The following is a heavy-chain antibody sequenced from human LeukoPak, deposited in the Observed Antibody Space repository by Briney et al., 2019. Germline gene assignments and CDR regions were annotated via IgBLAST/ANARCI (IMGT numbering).Heavy chain of an antibody. CDR1: GGSISSGGYY. V-gene: IGHV4-31*03. CDR3: ARSGYYDILTGYYYFDY. Sequence: SQALSLTCTVSGGSISSGGYYWSWIRQHPGKGLERIGYIYYSGSTYYNPSLKSRVTISVDTSKNQFSLKLSSVTAAVKAVYYCARSGYYDILTGYYYFDYWGQGTLVTVSS. D-gene: IGHD3-9*01. J-gene: IGHJ4*02. CDR2: IYYSGST.